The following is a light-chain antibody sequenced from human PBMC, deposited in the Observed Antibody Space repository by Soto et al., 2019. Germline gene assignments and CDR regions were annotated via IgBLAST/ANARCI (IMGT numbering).Light chain of an antibody. J-gene: IGKJ1*01. CDR2: GAS. CDR3: QQRCDLSPWT. Sequence: EFVFTHSPVTLGTYKGEGATLSCRASQSVSGSYLAWYQQKPGQAPRLLIYGASTRAPGIPARFSGSGSGTEFTLTISCLQSEDFAAYYYQQRCDLSPWTFGLVSKVDIK. V-gene: IGKV3D-20*02. CDR1: QSVSGSY.